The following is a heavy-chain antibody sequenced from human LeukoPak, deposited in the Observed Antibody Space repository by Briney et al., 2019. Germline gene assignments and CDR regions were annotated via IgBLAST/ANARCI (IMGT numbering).Heavy chain of an antibody. J-gene: IGHJ3*02. D-gene: IGHD3-10*01. V-gene: IGHV4-59*01. CDR1: GGSISSYF. CDR3: ARPSRSISTAGAFDI. CDR2: IYYTGST. Sequence: SETLSLTCTVSGGSISSYFWSWIRQPPGKGLEWIGYIYYTGSTNYNPSLKSRVTISVGTSKNQFSLKLSSVTAADTAVYYCARPSRSISTAGAFDIWGQGTMVTVSS.